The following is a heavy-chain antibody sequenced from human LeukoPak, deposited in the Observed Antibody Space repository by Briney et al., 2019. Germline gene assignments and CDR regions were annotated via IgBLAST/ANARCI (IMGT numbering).Heavy chain of an antibody. CDR1: GFTFSSYE. J-gene: IGHJ4*02. V-gene: IGHV3-48*03. CDR2: ISSSGSTI. D-gene: IGHD1-26*01. CDR3: ARGMVGPTFDY. Sequence: GGSLRLSCAASGFTFSSYEMNWARQAPGKGLEWVSYISSSGSTIYYADSVKGRFTISRDNAKNSLYLQMNSLRAEDTAVYYCARGMVGPTFDYWGQGTLVTVSS.